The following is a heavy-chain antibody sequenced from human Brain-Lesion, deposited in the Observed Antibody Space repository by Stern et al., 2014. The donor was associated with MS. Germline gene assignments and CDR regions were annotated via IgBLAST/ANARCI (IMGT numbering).Heavy chain of an antibody. CDR2: VYYCGNT. CDR3: ARHQLGYGYAYLRY. V-gene: IGHV4-39*01. CDR1: GDSLSSSTFY. Sequence: QVQLVESGPGLVKPSDTLSLTCSVSGDSLSSSTFYWGWIRQPPGKGPEWIGSVYYCGNTYYHPSHKSRVTISVDTSKNQFSRRLTSVTAADTAVYYCARHQLGYGYAYLRYWGQGTLVTVSS. J-gene: IGHJ4*02. D-gene: IGHD5-18*01.